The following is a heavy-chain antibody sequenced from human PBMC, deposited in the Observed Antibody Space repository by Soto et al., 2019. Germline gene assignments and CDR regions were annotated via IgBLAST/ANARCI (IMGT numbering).Heavy chain of an antibody. CDR1: GFTFSSYG. Sequence: QVQLVESGGGVVQPGRSLRLSCAASGFTFSSYGMHWVRQAPGKGLEWVAVIWYDGSNKYYADSGKGRFTISRNNSKNTLYLQMNSLRAEDTAVYYCARDGSANGMDVWGQGTTVTVSS. D-gene: IGHD6-19*01. J-gene: IGHJ6*02. CDR3: ARDGSANGMDV. CDR2: IWYDGSNK. V-gene: IGHV3-33*01.